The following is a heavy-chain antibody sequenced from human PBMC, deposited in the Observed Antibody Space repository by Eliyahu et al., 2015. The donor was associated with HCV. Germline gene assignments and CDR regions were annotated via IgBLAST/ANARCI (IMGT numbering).Heavy chain of an antibody. D-gene: IGHD6-25*01. CDR1: GFTFSSFW. CDR2: SNSDGSST. Sequence: EVQLVESGGGLVQAGGSLRLSCAASGFTFSSFWMHWVRQAPGKGLVWVXRSNSDGSSTSYADSVKGRFTISRDNAKNTLYLQMNSLRAEDTAVYYCTRSYSSSDYYYFGVDVWGQGTTVSVSS. J-gene: IGHJ6*02. CDR3: TRSYSSSDYYYFGVDV. V-gene: IGHV3-74*01.